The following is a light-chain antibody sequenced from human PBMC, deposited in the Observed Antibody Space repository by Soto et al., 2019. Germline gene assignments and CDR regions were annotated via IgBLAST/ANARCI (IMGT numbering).Light chain of an antibody. CDR3: QQRSNWPRGT. Sequence: ETVMTQSPATLSVSPGERATLSCRASQSVSSALAWYQQKPGQAPRLLIYDASNRATGIPARFSGSGSGTDFTLTISSLEPEDFAVYYCQQRSNWPRGTFGQGTKVDIK. V-gene: IGKV3-11*01. CDR1: QSVSSA. CDR2: DAS. J-gene: IGKJ1*01.